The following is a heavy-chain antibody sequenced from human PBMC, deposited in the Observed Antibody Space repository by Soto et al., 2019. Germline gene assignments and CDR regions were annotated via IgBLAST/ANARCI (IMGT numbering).Heavy chain of an antibody. Sequence: PGESLKISCKGSGYHFISYWITWVRQMPGKGLEWMGTIDPSDSYTIYSPSFQGHVTISADRPTSTAYLQWSSLKASDTAKYFCARQHDYQLLSLDPWGQGTLVTVSS. J-gene: IGHJ5*02. V-gene: IGHV5-10-1*01. D-gene: IGHD2-2*01. CDR2: IDPSDSYT. CDR3: ARQHDYQLLSLDP. CDR1: GYHFISYW.